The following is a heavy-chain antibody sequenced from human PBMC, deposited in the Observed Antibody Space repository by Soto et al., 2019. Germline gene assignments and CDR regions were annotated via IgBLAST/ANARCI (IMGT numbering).Heavy chain of an antibody. CDR1: GDSISSYY. CDR2: LYYGRSA. CDR3: ATYLGVPPLVFGWFDP. D-gene: IGHD3-10*01. Sequence: SETLSLTCAVSGDSISSYYCMWIRQPPGKGLESIGYLYYGRSANYNPSLKSRVTMSVDTSTNQCSLTLSSMTAADTAVYYCATYLGVPPLVFGWFDPWGQGTLVTVSS. V-gene: IGHV4-59*12. J-gene: IGHJ5*02.